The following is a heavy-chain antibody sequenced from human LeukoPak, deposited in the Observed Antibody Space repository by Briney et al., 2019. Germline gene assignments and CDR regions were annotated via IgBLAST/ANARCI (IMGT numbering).Heavy chain of an antibody. CDR3: ARSRYYFED. CDR1: GGSISSYY. V-gene: IGHV4-4*07. J-gene: IGHJ4*02. Sequence: SETLSLTCTVSGGSISSYYWSWIRQAAGKGLEWIGRVSNSGTTNYNPSLKTRVSMAVDTSNNQLSMTLSSVTAADTALYSCARSRYYFEDWGQGTLVTVSS. CDR2: VSNSGTT. D-gene: IGHD6-13*01.